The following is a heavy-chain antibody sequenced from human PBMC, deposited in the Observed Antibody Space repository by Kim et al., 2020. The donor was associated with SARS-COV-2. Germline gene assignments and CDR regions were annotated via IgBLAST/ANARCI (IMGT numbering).Heavy chain of an antibody. CDR3: ARARGYCSGGSCYSGNYFDY. CDR2: ISYDGSNK. V-gene: IGHV3-30-3*01. CDR1: GFTFSSYA. Sequence: GGSLRLSCAASGFTFSSYAMHWVRQAPGKGLEWVAVISYDGSNKYYADSVKGRFTISRDNSKNTLYLQMNSLRAEDTAVYYCARARGYCSGGSCYSGNYFDYWGQGTLVTVSS. J-gene: IGHJ4*02. D-gene: IGHD2-15*01.